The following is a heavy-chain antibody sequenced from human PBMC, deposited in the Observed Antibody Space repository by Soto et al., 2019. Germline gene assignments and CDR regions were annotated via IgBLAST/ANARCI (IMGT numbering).Heavy chain of an antibody. CDR3: ARDQGPNYVAV. J-gene: IGHJ6*03. V-gene: IGHV3-11*01. CDR2: ISGRDGNI. Sequence: QVQLVESGGGLVKPGGSLRLSCAASGFTFSDSFMSWSRQTPGKGLEWLSYISGRDGNIYYADSVRGRFTISRDNAENSVHLQLTSLRAEDTAVYYWARDQGPNYVAVWGKRTTVTVS. CDR1: GFTFSDSF.